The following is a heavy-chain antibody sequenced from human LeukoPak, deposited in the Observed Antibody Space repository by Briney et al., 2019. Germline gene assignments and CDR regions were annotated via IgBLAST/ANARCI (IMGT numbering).Heavy chain of an antibody. CDR1: GFTFSSYA. V-gene: IGHV3-30-3*01. Sequence: GGSLRLSCAASGFTFSSYAMHWVRQAPGKGLEWVAVISYDGSNKYYADSVKGRFTISRDNSKNTLYLQMNSLRAEDTAVYYCARESGIAVAGMDHWGQGTLVTVSS. J-gene: IGHJ4*02. D-gene: IGHD6-19*01. CDR2: ISYDGSNK. CDR3: ARESGIAVAGMDH.